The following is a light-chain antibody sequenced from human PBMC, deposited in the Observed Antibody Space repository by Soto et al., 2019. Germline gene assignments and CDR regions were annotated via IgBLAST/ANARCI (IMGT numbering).Light chain of an antibody. Sequence: DIQMTQSPSSLSASVGDRVTITCRASQGISNYLAWYQQKPGKVPKLLIYAASTLQSGVPSRFSGSGSGTDFTLTIGSLQPEDVATYYCQNYTSAPFTLGPATKVYIK. CDR1: QGISNY. V-gene: IGKV1-27*01. J-gene: IGKJ3*01. CDR2: AAS. CDR3: QNYTSAPFT.